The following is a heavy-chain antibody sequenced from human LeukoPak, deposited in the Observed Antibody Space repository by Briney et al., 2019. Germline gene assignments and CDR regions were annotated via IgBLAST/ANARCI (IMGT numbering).Heavy chain of an antibody. J-gene: IGHJ4*02. CDR2: INHSGST. CDR1: GGSFSGYY. V-gene: IGHV4-34*01. Sequence: SETLSLTCAVYGGSFSGYYWSWIRQPPGKGLEWIGEINHSGSTNYNPSLKSRVTISIDTSKNQFSLKLSSVTAADTAVYYCARRSGYCSSTSCSFDYWGQGTLVTVSS. CDR3: ARRSGYCSSTSCSFDY. D-gene: IGHD2-2*01.